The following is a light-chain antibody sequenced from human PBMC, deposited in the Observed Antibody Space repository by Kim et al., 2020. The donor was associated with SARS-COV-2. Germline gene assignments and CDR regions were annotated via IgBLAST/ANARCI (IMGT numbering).Light chain of an antibody. CDR3: NSRDSSGSLWV. Sequence: SSELPQDPAVSVALGQTVRITCQGDSLRSYYASWYQQKPGQAPVLVIYGKNNRPSGIPDRFSGSSSGNTASLTITGAQAEDEADYYCNSRDSSGSLWVFGGGTKLTVL. V-gene: IGLV3-19*01. J-gene: IGLJ3*02. CDR1: SLRSYY. CDR2: GKN.